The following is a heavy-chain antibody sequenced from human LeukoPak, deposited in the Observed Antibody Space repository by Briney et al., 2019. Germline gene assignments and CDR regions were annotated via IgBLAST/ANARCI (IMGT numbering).Heavy chain of an antibody. V-gene: IGHV3-21*01. CDR2: ISGISTYI. CDR3: ARDGRVYYFDY. J-gene: IGHJ4*02. Sequence: PGGSLRLSCAASGFTFSSYSVNWVRQAPGKGLEWVSSISGISTYIYYADSVKGRFTISRDNAKNSLYLQMNSLRAEDTAVYYCARDGRVYYFDYWGQGTLVTVSS. CDR1: GFTFSSYS.